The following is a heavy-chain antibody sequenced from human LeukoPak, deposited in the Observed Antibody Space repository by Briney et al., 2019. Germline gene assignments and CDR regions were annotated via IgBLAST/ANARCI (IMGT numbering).Heavy chain of an antibody. D-gene: IGHD6-19*01. CDR1: GFTFSSYA. V-gene: IGHV3-23*01. CDR3: AKDIAVAGTTCFDY. J-gene: IGHJ4*02. Sequence: GGSLRLSCAASGFTFSSYAMSWVRQAPGKGLEWVSAISGSGGSTYYADSVKGRFTISRDNAKNSLYLQMNSLRAEDTALYYCAKDIAVAGTTCFDYWGQGTLVTVSS. CDR2: ISGSGGST.